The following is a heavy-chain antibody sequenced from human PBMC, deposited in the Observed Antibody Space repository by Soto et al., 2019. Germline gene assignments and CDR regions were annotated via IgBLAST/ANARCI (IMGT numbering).Heavy chain of an antibody. CDR1: GYTFTSYY. CDR3: IYDSRPAGDAFDI. V-gene: IGHV1-8*01. D-gene: IGHD3-22*01. CDR2: MNPNSGNT. Sequence: GASVKVSCKGSGYTFTSYYINWVLQATGQGLEWMGWMNPNSGNTGYAQKFQGRVTMTRNTSISTAYMELSSLRSEDTAVYYCIYDSRPAGDAFDIWGQGTMVTVSS. J-gene: IGHJ3*02.